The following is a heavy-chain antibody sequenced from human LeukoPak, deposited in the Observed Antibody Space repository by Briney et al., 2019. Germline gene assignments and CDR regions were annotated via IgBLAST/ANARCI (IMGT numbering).Heavy chain of an antibody. CDR1: GFTFNIYV. J-gene: IGHJ4*02. CDR2: IGDRGSDT. Sequence: PGGSLRLSCAASGFTFNIYVMTWVRQAPGKGLEWVSAIGDRGSDTYYADPVKGRFTISRDNSKYTLYLQMNSLRAEDTAVYYCARVGYSYGSHYFDYWGQGTLVTVSS. D-gene: IGHD5-18*01. CDR3: ARVGYSYGSHYFDY. V-gene: IGHV3-23*01.